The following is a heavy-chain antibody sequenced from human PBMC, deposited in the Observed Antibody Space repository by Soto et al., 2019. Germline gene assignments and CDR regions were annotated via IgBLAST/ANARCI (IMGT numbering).Heavy chain of an antibody. CDR1: GFTFSRYD. J-gene: IGHJ6*03. CDR3: ARGRPGPGYYYMDV. CDR2: IGTAGDT. V-gene: IGHV3-13*01. Sequence: GGSLRLSCAAPGFTFSRYDMHWVRQATGKGLEWVSAIGTAGDTYYPGSVKGRFTISRENAKNSLYLQMNSLRAGDTAVYYCARGRPGPGYYYMDVWGKGTTVTVSS.